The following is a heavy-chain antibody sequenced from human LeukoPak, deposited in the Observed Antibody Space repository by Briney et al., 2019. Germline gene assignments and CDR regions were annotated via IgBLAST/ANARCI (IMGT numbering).Heavy chain of an antibody. D-gene: IGHD6-13*01. CDR2: ISGSGGST. J-gene: IGHJ4*02. Sequence: GGPLRLSCAASGFTFSSYGMSWVRQAPGKGLEWVSAISGSGGSTYYADSVKGRFTISRDNSKNTLYLQMNSLRAEDTAVYYCAKLVAAGTEDYWGQGTLVTVSS. V-gene: IGHV3-23*01. CDR1: GFTFSSYG. CDR3: AKLVAAGTEDY.